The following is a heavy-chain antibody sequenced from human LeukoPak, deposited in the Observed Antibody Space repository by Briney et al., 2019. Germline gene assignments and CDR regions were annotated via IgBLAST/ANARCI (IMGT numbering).Heavy chain of an antibody. Sequence: PSETLSLTCTVSGGSISSYYWSWIRQPPGKGLEWIGYIYYSGSTNYNPSLKSRVTISVDTSKNQFSLKLSSVTAADTAVYYCARVIVVDIRSGYYYYMDVWGKGTTVTVSS. CDR3: ARVIVVDIRSGYYYYMDV. CDR2: IYYSGST. D-gene: IGHD3-22*01. J-gene: IGHJ6*03. CDR1: GGSISSYY. V-gene: IGHV4-59*08.